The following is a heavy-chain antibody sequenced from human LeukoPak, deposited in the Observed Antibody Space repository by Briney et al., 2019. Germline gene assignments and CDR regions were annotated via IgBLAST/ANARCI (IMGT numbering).Heavy chain of an antibody. CDR3: ARDASFYGDYVQDYYGMDV. CDR2: FGGVIPYI. V-gene: IGHV3-21*01. D-gene: IGHD4-17*01. J-gene: IGHJ6*02. Sequence: GGSLSPSCPALGFTLSPFPLPWARQIQGEGPEWVQPFGGVIPYIYYADSLKGRFTISRDDTNTSLFLQMNSLRAEDTAVYYCARDASFYGDYVQDYYGMDVWGQGTTVTVSS. CDR1: GFTLSPFP.